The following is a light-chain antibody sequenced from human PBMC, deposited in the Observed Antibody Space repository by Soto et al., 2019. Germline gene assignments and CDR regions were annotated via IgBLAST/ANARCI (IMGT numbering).Light chain of an antibody. CDR1: QSVSSY. CDR2: DAS. J-gene: IGKJ1*01. Sequence: EIVLTQSPATLSLSPGERATLSCRASQSVSSYLAWYQQKPGQAPRLLIYDASNRATGIPARFSGSGSGTDFTLTISRLEPEDFAVYYCQQRGNWPWTFGQGTNVEIK. V-gene: IGKV3-11*01. CDR3: QQRGNWPWT.